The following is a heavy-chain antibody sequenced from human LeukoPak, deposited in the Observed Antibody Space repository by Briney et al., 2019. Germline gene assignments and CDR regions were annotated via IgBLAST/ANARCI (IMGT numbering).Heavy chain of an antibody. CDR3: ASRETSGWYAY. Sequence: GGSLRLSCAASGFIVSNNYVSWVRQAPGKGLEWASAMFSGGNTYYADSVKGRFIISRDDSKNTVYLQMTSLRVEDTAVYYCASRETSGWYAYWGQGTLVTVSS. V-gene: IGHV3-53*01. J-gene: IGHJ4*02. CDR1: GFIVSNNY. CDR2: MFSGGNT. D-gene: IGHD6-19*01.